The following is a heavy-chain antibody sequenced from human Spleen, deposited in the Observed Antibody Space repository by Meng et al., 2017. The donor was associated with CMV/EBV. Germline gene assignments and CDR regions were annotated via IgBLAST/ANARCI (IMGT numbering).Heavy chain of an antibody. CDR3: AREDTAMVTQELKN. V-gene: IGHV1-3*02. D-gene: IGHD5-18*01. CDR2: SNAGNGNT. Sequence: QVQLVQSGAGGKKPGSSVKFSCRASGYTFTSYAMHWVRQAPGQRLEWMGWSNAGNGNTKYSQEFQGRVTITRDTSASTAYMELSSLRSEDTAVYYCAREDTAMVTQELKNWGQGTLVTVSS. J-gene: IGHJ4*02. CDR1: GYTFTSYA.